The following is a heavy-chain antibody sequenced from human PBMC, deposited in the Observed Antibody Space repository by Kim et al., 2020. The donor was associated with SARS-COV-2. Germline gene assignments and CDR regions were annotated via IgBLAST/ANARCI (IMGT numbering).Heavy chain of an antibody. CDR3: ARGALLWFGDKPYYYYGRDV. J-gene: IGHJ6*02. CDR1: GDSVSSNSAA. D-gene: IGHD3-10*01. V-gene: IGHV6-1*01. CDR2: TYYRSKWYN. Sequence: SQTLSLTCAISGDSVSSNSAAWNWIRQSPSRGLEWLGRTYYRSKWYNDYAVSVKSRITINPDTSKNQFSLQLNSVTPEDTAVYYCARGALLWFGDKPYYYYGRDVWGQGTTVTVSS.